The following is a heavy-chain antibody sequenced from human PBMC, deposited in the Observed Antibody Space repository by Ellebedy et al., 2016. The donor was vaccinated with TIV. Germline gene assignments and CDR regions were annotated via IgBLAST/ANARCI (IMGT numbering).Heavy chain of an antibody. CDR1: GYTFTNFY. CDR3: AIRLAVAGSSHFDY. CDR2: INPSGGST. V-gene: IGHV1-46*04. J-gene: IGHJ4*02. D-gene: IGHD6-19*01. Sequence: ASVKVSCKASGYTFTNFYMHWVRQAPGQGLEWMGLINPSGGSTSYTQKLQGRVTMTRDTSTSTAYMELSSLRSEDTAVYYCAIRLAVAGSSHFDYWGQGTLVTVSS.